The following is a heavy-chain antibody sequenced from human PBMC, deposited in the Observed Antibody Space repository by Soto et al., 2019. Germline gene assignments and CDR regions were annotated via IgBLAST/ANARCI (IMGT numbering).Heavy chain of an antibody. V-gene: IGHV3-33*01. CDR3: ARDSELLWFGELSKIDY. CDR2: IWYDGSNK. D-gene: IGHD3-10*01. CDR1: GFTFSSYG. Sequence: QVQLVESGGGVVQPGRSLRLSCAASGFTFSSYGMHWVRQAPGKGLEWVAVIWYDGSNKYYADSMKGRFTISRDNSKNTLYLQMNSLRAEDTAVYYCARDSELLWFGELSKIDYWGQGTLVTVSS. J-gene: IGHJ4*02.